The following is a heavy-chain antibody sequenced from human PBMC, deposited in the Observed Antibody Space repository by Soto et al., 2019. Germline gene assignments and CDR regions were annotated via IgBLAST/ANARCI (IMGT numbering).Heavy chain of an antibody. J-gene: IGHJ4*02. D-gene: IGHD3-10*01. CDR3: ATPTKLRGAMITNINFDF. CDR2: FGPEGGEA. Sequence: AWVKVSCTASGYTSTSYGISWVRHAPGQGLEWMGGFGPEGGEAIYAQKWHGRVTVTEDTVTDTAYMELSGLNSDDTAVYYCATPTKLRGAMITNINFDFWGQGTPVTVSS. V-gene: IGHV1-18*01. CDR1: GYTSTSYG.